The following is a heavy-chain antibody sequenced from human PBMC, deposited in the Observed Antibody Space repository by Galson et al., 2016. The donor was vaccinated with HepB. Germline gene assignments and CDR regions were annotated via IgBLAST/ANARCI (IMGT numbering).Heavy chain of an antibody. Sequence: SETLSLTCAVSGYSIINSNWWGWIRQPPGKGLEWIGNIYYSGSTYYNPSLKSRVTMSVDTSKNQFSLKLSSVTAVDTAVYYCARIPRAPPALDAFDIWGQGTMVTVSS. CDR2: IYYSGST. CDR1: GYSIINSNW. J-gene: IGHJ3*02. CDR3: ARIPRAPPALDAFDI. V-gene: IGHV4-28*01.